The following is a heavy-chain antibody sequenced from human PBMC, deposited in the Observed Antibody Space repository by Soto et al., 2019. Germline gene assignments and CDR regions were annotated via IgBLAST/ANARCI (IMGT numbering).Heavy chain of an antibody. CDR2: ISGSGGST. D-gene: IGHD3-9*01. CDR1: GFTFSSYA. Sequence: GGSLRLSCAASGFTFSSYAMSWVRQAPGKGLEWVSAISGSGGSTYYADSVKGRFTISRDNSKNTLYQQMNSLRAEDTAVYYCAKVASDDIYYDILTGLDYWGQGTLVTVSS. J-gene: IGHJ4*02. CDR3: AKVASDDIYYDILTGLDY. V-gene: IGHV3-23*01.